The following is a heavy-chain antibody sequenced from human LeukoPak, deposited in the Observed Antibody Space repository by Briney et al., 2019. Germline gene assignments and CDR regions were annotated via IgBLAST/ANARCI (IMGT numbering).Heavy chain of an antibody. Sequence: GGSLRLSCAASGFSFSNYGMHWVRQAPGKGLEWVAVIWYDGSNKYYADSVKGRFTISRDNSKNTLYLHMNSLRVEDTAIYYCARGGCRSTSCYDPWGQGTLVTVSS. CDR3: ARGGCRSTSCYDP. D-gene: IGHD2-2*01. J-gene: IGHJ5*02. V-gene: IGHV3-33*01. CDR2: IWYDGSNK. CDR1: GFSFSNYG.